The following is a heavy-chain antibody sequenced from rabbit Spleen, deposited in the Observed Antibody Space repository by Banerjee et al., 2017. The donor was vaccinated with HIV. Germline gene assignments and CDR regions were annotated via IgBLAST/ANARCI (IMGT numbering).Heavy chain of an antibody. J-gene: IGHJ4*01. V-gene: IGHV1S7*01. CDR1: GFDFSSYY. D-gene: IGHD8-1*01. CDR2: IDPVFGST. CDR3: ARDGAGSSYFNL. Sequence: QSLEESGGGLVQPGGSLKLSCKASGFDFSSYYMSWVRQAPGKGLEWIGYIDPVFGSTYYANWVNGRFTISSHNAQNTLYLQLKSLTAADTATYFCARDGAGSSYFNLWGQGTLVTVS.